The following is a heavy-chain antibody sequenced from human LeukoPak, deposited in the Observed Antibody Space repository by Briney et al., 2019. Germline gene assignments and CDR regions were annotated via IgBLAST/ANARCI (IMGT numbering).Heavy chain of an antibody. D-gene: IGHD3-9*01. CDR3: AAMGYFDWLPRRFNAFDI. Sequence: GGSLRLSCAASGFTFSSYAMSWVRQAPGKGLEWVSGISDSGGSTYYADSVKGRFTISRDNSKNTLYLQMNSLRAEDTAVYYCAAMGYFDWLPRRFNAFDIWGQGTMVTVSS. V-gene: IGHV3-23*01. CDR2: ISDSGGST. CDR1: GFTFSSYA. J-gene: IGHJ3*02.